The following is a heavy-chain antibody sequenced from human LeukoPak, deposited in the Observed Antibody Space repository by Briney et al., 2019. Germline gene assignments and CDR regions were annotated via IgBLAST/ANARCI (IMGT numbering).Heavy chain of an antibody. V-gene: IGHV4-61*02. D-gene: IGHD6-13*01. Sequence: SETLSLTCTVSGGSISSGSFHWNWIRQPAGKGLEWIGRIYTSGSTNYNPSLKSRVTISVDTSKNQFSLRLTSVTAADMAVYSCARGGYSGFDPWGQGTLVTVSS. CDR2: IYTSGST. J-gene: IGHJ5*02. CDR1: GGSISSGSFH. CDR3: ARGGYSGFDP.